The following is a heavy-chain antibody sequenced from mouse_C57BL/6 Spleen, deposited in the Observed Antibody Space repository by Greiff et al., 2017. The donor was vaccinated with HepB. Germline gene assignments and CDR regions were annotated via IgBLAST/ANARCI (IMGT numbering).Heavy chain of an antibody. CDR2: ISYSGST. J-gene: IGHJ3*01. D-gene: IGHD2-4*01. CDR1: GYSITSGYD. Sequence: EVKLQESGPGMVKPSQSLSLTCTVTGYSITSGYDWHWIRHFPGNKLEWMGYISYSGSTNYNPSLKSRISITHDTSKNHFFLKLNSVTTEDTATYYCARGDYDERGFAYWGQGTLVTVSA. CDR3: ARGDYDERGFAY. V-gene: IGHV3-1*01.